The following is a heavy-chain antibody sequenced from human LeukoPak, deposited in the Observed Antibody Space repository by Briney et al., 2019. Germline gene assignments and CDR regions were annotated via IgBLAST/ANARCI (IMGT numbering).Heavy chain of an antibody. CDR3: ARDPAGTSYYDFWSGYYFDY. CDR2: ISSSNSYI. D-gene: IGHD3-3*01. Sequence: GGSLRLSCAASGFTFSNYNINWVRQAPGKGLEWVSSISSSNSYIYYADSVKGRFTISRDNAKNSLYLQMNSLRAEDTAVYYCARDPAGTSYYDFWSGYYFDYWGQGTLVTVSS. V-gene: IGHV3-21*01. J-gene: IGHJ4*02. CDR1: GFTFSNYN.